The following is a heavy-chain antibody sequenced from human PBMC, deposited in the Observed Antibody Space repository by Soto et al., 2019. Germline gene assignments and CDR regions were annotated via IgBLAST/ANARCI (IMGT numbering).Heavy chain of an antibody. Sequence: EVQLVESGGGLVQPGGSLRLSCAASGFTFSSDWMHWVRQAPGKGLVWVSRINSDGSSTSYADSVKGRFTISRDNAKKSPYLQMNSRRTEDTAVYYCASPGGYGLDYWGQGNLVTVSS. V-gene: IGHV3-74*01. D-gene: IGHD5-18*01. CDR3: ASPGGYGLDY. CDR2: INSDGSST. J-gene: IGHJ4*02. CDR1: GFTFSSDW.